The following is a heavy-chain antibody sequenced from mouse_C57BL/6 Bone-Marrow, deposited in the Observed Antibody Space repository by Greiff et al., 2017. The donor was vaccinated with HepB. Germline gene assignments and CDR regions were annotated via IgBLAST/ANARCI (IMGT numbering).Heavy chain of an antibody. CDR1: GYTFTSYG. CDR2: IYPSSGNT. D-gene: IGHD2-4*01. Sequence: VKLVESGAELARPGASVKLSCKASGYTFTSYGISWVKQRTGKGLEWIGEIYPSSGNTYYNEKFKGKATLTADKSSSTAYMELRSLTSEDSAVYFCATLYDYDGGYAMDYWGQGTSVTVSS. CDR3: ATLYDYDGGYAMDY. V-gene: IGHV1-81*01. J-gene: IGHJ4*01.